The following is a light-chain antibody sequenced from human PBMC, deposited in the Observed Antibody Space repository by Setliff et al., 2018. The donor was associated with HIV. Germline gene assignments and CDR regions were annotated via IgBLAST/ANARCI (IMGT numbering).Light chain of an antibody. V-gene: IGLV2-8*01. Sequence: SALAQPPSASGSPGQSVTISCTGTSSDVGGYNYVSWYQQHPGKAPKLMIYEVSKRPSGVPDRFSGSKSGNTASLTVSGLQAEDEADYYCSSYAGSNNYVFGTGTRSPS. CDR3: SSYAGSNNYV. CDR2: EVS. J-gene: IGLJ1*01. CDR1: SSDVGGYNY.